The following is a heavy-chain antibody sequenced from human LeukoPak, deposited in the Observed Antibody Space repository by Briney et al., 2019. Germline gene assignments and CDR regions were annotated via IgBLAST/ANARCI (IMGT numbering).Heavy chain of an antibody. Sequence: SETLSLTCAVYGGSFSGYYWSWIRQPPGKGLEWIGEINHSGSTNYNPSLKSRVTISVDTSKNQFSLKLSSVTAADTAVYYCARAQGDHLLRVYAIPSTYYYYYMAVWGKGPTVTVSS. CDR3: ARAQGDHLLRVYAIPSTYYYYYMAV. V-gene: IGHV4-34*01. CDR1: GGSFSGYY. J-gene: IGHJ6*03. D-gene: IGHD2-8*01. CDR2: INHSGST.